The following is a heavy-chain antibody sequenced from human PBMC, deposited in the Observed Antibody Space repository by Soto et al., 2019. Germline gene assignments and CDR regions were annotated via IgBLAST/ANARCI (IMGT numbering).Heavy chain of an antibody. CDR3: ARGRVITYVPALDY. CDR1: GGSFSGYY. V-gene: IGHV4-34*01. J-gene: IGHJ4*02. CDR2: INHSGST. Sequence: QVQLQQWGAGLLKPSETLSLTCAVYGGSFSGYYWSWIRQPPGKGLEWIGEINHSGSTNYNPSLKRRVTISVDTSKNQFSLKLSSVTAADTAVYYCARGRVITYVPALDYWGQGTLVTVSS. D-gene: IGHD3-10*01.